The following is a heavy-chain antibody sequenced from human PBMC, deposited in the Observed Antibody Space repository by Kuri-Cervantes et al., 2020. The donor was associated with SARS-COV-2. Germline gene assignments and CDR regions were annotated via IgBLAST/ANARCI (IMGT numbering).Heavy chain of an antibody. D-gene: IGHD6-19*01. Sequence: GSLRLSCTVSGYSISSGYYWGWIRQPPGKGLEWIGSIYHSGSTYYNPSLKSRVTISVDTSKNQFSLKLSSVTPEDTAVYYCARDHYSSGWTLNDYWGQGTLVTVSS. CDR3: ARDHYSSGWTLNDY. V-gene: IGHV4-38-2*02. CDR2: IYHSGST. J-gene: IGHJ4*02. CDR1: GYSISSGYY.